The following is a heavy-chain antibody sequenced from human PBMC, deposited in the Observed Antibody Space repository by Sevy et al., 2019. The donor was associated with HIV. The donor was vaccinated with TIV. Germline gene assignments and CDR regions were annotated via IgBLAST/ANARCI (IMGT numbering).Heavy chain of an antibody. CDR2: FDPEDGET. CDR1: GYTLIEFS. V-gene: IGHV1-24*01. J-gene: IGHJ4*02. Sequence: ASVKVSCKVSGYTLIEFSMHWVRQAPGKGLEWMGGFDPEDGETIYAQRFQGRVTMTEDTSTDTAYMEVSSLRSEDTDVYYCATGLPGEYVDCSSCYSDYFAYWGQGTLVTVSS. CDR3: ATGLPGEYVDCSSCYSDYFAY. D-gene: IGHD2-15*01.